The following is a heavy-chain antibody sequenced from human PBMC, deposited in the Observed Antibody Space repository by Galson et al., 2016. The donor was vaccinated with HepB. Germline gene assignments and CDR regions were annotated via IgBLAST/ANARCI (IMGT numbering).Heavy chain of an antibody. D-gene: IGHD5-18*01. CDR2: IYSGGSL. J-gene: IGHJ5*02. Sequence: SLRLSCAASGFTVSSNYMSWVRQAPGKGLEWVSVIYSGGSLYYADSVKGRFTISRDNSKNTLYLQMNSLRAEETAVYYCARVLGDYSYGSRYYNWFDPWGQGTLVTVSS. V-gene: IGHV3-53*01. CDR3: ARVLGDYSYGSRYYNWFDP. CDR1: GFTVSSNY.